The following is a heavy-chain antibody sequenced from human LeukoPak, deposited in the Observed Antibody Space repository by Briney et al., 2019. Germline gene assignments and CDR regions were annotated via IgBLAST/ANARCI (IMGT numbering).Heavy chain of an antibody. J-gene: IGHJ4*02. V-gene: IGHV4-38-2*02. CDR2: IYHSGST. CDR3: ARDRYYYDSSGRSTKGFDY. CDR1: GGSISSYY. D-gene: IGHD3-22*01. Sequence: SETLSLTCTVSGGSISSYYWNWIRQPPGKGLEWIGSIYHSGSTYYNPSLKSRVTISVDTSKNQFSLKLSSVTAADTAVYYCARDRYYYDSSGRSTKGFDYWGQGTLVTVSS.